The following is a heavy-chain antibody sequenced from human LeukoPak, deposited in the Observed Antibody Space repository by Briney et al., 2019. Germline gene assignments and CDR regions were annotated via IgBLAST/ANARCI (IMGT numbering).Heavy chain of an antibody. Sequence: SETLSLTCTVSGGSISSGSYYWSWIRQPAGKGLEWIGRIYTSGSTNYNPSLKSRVTMSVDTSKNQFSLRLSSVTAADTAVYYCARQLYSSGSYFAPMDVWGKGTTVTISS. J-gene: IGHJ6*03. V-gene: IGHV4-61*02. D-gene: IGHD3-10*01. CDR2: IYTSGST. CDR1: GGSISSGSYY. CDR3: ARQLYSSGSYFAPMDV.